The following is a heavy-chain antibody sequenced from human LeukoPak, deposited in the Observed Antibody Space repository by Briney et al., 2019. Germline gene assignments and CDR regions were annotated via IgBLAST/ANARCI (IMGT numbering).Heavy chain of an antibody. Sequence: GESLRLSCAASGFTFSNYAMSWVRQAPGKGLEWVSGISASGGNTYYADSVKGRFTISRDNSRNTLYVQMNSLGAEDSAVYYCANFERTVAGPYNWFDPWGQGTLVTVSS. CDR1: GFTFSNYA. CDR3: ANFERTVAGPYNWFDP. D-gene: IGHD6-19*01. CDR2: ISASGGNT. J-gene: IGHJ5*02. V-gene: IGHV3-23*01.